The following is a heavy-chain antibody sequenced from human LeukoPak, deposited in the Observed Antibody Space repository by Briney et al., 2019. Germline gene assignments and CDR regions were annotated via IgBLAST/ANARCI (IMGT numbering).Heavy chain of an antibody. J-gene: IGHJ4*02. CDR2: TYYRSKWYK. CDR3: ARGWGLRSSAAFDS. CDR1: GDSVSSNSAA. Sequence: SQTLSLTCDISGDSVSSNSAAWNWIRQSSSRGLEWLGRTYYRSKWYKDYAVSVKSRITINPDTSKNQFSLQLNSVTPEDTAVYYCARGWGLRSSAAFDSWGQGTLVTVPS. V-gene: IGHV6-1*01. D-gene: IGHD6-19*01.